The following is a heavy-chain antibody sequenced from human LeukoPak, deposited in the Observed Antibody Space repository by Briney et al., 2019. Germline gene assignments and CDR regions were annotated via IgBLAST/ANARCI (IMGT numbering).Heavy chain of an antibody. D-gene: IGHD6-6*01. Sequence: PSETLSLTCAVYGGSFSGYYWSWIRQPPGKGLEWIGEINHSGSTNYNPSLKSRVTIAVDTSKKQFSLKQSSVTAADTAVYYCASTIAARYYFDYWGQGTLVTVSS. CDR3: ASTIAARYYFDY. CDR1: GGSFSGYY. J-gene: IGHJ4*02. V-gene: IGHV4-34*01. CDR2: INHSGST.